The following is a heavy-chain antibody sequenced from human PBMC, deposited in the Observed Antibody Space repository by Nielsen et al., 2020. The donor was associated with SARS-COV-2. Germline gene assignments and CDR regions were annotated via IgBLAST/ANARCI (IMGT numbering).Heavy chain of an antibody. Sequence: GGSLRLSCAASKFPFSSFSMIWVRQGPGKGLEWISYISSSSSTKYYADSVKGRFIISRDNSKNTLYLQMNSLRAEDTAVYYCAKDRPRNYDSSGYLPGPFDYWGQGTLVTVSS. V-gene: IGHV3-48*01. CDR2: ISSSSSTK. CDR1: KFPFSSFS. CDR3: AKDRPRNYDSSGYLPGPFDY. J-gene: IGHJ4*02. D-gene: IGHD3-22*01.